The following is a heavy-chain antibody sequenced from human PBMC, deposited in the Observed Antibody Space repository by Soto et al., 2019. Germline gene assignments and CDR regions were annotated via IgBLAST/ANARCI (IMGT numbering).Heavy chain of an antibody. D-gene: IGHD2-2*01. CDR1: GFTFSSYA. J-gene: IGHJ4*02. V-gene: IGHV3-23*01. Sequence: GGSLRLSCAASGFTFSSYAMSWVRQAPGKGLEWVSAISGSGGSTYYADSVKGRFTISRDNSKNTLYLQMNSLRAEDTAVYYCAKVEVSTRCYFVGYWGQGTLVSVSS. CDR3: AKVEVSTRCYFVGY. CDR2: ISGSGGST.